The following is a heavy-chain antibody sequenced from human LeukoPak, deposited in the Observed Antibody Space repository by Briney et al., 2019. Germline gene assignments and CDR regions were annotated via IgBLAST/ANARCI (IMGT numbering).Heavy chain of an antibody. V-gene: IGHV3-33*01. Sequence: GGSLRLSCAASGSTFSNYGMHWVRQAPGKGLEWVALIWYDGSKKYYADSVKGRFTISRDNSKNTLHLQMSSLRAEDTAVYYCATGATPFNFDSWGQGTLVTASS. CDR1: GSTFSNYG. CDR3: ATGATPFNFDS. J-gene: IGHJ4*02. CDR2: IWYDGSKK. D-gene: IGHD1-26*01.